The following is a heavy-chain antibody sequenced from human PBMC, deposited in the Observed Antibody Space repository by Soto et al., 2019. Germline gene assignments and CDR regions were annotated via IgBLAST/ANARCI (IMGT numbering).Heavy chain of an antibody. CDR3: ARYRLSNTAMVDYYYYGMDV. Sequence: QVQLVQSGAEVKKPGSSVKVSCKASGGTFSSYTISWVRQSPGQGLEWMGRIIPILGIANYAQKFQVRVTITADKSTSIAYLEMSSLRSEDTAVYYCARYRLSNTAMVDYYYYGMDVWGQGTTVPVSS. D-gene: IGHD5-18*01. CDR1: GGTFSSYT. V-gene: IGHV1-69*02. CDR2: IIPILGIA. J-gene: IGHJ6*02.